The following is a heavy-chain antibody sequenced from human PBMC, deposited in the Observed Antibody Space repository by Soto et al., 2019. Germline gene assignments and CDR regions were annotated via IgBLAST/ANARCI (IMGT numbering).Heavy chain of an antibody. V-gene: IGHV4-59*01. CDR3: ARDDFDYGVYYFDY. CDR1: GGSISSYY. J-gene: IGHJ4*02. CDR2: IYYSGST. D-gene: IGHD4-17*01. Sequence: SETLSLTCTVSGGSISSYYWSWIRQPPGKGLEWIGYIYYSGSTNYNPSLKSRVTISVDTSKNQFSLKLSSVTAADTAVYYCARDDFDYGVYYFDYWGQGTLVTVSS.